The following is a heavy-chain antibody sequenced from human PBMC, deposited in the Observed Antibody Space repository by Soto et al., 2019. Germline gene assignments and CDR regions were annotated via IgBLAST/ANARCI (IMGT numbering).Heavy chain of an antibody. CDR2: MYVDGRT. CDR1: GFTVRSDH. J-gene: IGHJ4*02. Sequence: EVPLVESGGGLAQPGGSLRLSCAASGFTVRSDHMSWARQVPGKGLEWVSTMYVDGRTFYADSVKGRFTISRDNSENTVDLQMNGLRVEDTATYYCVRENRGWSNTQGYWGQGTLVTVSS. CDR3: VRENRGWSNTQGY. D-gene: IGHD6-19*01. V-gene: IGHV3-66*01.